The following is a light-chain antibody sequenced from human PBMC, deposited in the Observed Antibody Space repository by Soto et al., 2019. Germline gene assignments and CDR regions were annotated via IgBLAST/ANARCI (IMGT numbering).Light chain of an antibody. Sequence: IQMTQSPSSLSASLGDRVTLTCRASQNIDNYLNWYQHKPGEAPKLLIYASSTLQSGVPARFSGSGSGTDFTLTISSLQPEDFATYYCLQAYNYPLTFGQGTKVDIK. V-gene: IGKV1-6*01. CDR3: LQAYNYPLT. CDR1: QNIDNY. CDR2: ASS. J-gene: IGKJ1*01.